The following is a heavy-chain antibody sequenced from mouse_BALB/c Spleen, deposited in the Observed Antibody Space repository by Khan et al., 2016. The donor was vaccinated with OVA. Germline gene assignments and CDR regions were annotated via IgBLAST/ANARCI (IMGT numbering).Heavy chain of an antibody. V-gene: IGHV14-3*02. CDR3: AGMARK. CDR1: GFSFTDTY. Sequence: VQLQQSGPELVKPGATVKLSCTASGFSFTDTYMHWLMQCPEKGLEWIGRIDPQNGNTKYDPKFQGKATITADTSSNTAYLQLSSLTSEDTAVYDCAGMARKWGQGTTLTVSS. CDR2: IDPQNGNT. J-gene: IGHJ2*01.